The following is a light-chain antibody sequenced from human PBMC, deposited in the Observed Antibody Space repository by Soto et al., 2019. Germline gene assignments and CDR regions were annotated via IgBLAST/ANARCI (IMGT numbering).Light chain of an antibody. V-gene: IGKV2-30*01. CDR3: MQGTHCPPT. CDR1: QSLVNSDGNTY. CDR2: KVS. J-gene: IGKJ1*01. Sequence: DVVMTQSPLSLPVTLGQPASISCRSSQSLVNSDGNTYLNWFQQRPGQSPRRLIYKVSNRDSGVPDRFSGSGSGTDFTLKISRVEAEDVGVYYCMQGTHCPPTFGQGTKVEIK.